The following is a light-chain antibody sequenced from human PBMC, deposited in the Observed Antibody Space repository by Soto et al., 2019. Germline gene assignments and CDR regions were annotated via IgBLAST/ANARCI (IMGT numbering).Light chain of an antibody. V-gene: IGKV1-39*01. CDR3: QQSYSPRYT. CDR1: RSISIY. Sequence: DIQMTQSPSSLSASVGDRVTITCRASRSISIYLNWYQQKPGIAPKLLIYAAPSLQSGVPSRFGGRGSGTDFTLAINSLLPEDFATYYCQQSYSPRYTFGQGNMLEIK. J-gene: IGKJ2*01. CDR2: AAP.